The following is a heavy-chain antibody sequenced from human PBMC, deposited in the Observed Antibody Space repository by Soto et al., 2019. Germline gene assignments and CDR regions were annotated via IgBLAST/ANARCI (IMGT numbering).Heavy chain of an antibody. J-gene: IGHJ4*02. D-gene: IGHD3-22*01. Sequence: SETLSLTCTVSGGSISSYYWSWIRQPPGKGLEWIGYIYYSGSTNYNPSLKSRVTISVDTSKNQFSLRLSSVTAADTAVYYCASLKYYYDSSGYYWWAYFDYWGQGTLVTVPS. V-gene: IGHV4-59*01. CDR2: IYYSGST. CDR1: GGSISSYY. CDR3: ASLKYYYDSSGYYWWAYFDY.